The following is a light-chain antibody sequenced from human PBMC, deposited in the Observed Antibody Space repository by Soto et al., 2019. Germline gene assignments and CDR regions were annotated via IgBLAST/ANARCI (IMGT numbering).Light chain of an antibody. CDR2: GNS. Sequence: QSVLTQPPSVSGAPGQRVTISCTGSSPNIGAGYDIHWYQQLPGTAPKLLIYGNSNRPSGVPDRFSGSKSGTSASLAITGLQAEDEADYHCQSYDSSLSGWVFGGGTKVTVL. J-gene: IGLJ3*02. CDR1: SPNIGAGYD. CDR3: QSYDSSLSGWV. V-gene: IGLV1-40*01.